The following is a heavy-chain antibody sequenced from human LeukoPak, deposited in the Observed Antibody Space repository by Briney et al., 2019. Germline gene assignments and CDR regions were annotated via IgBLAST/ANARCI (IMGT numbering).Heavy chain of an antibody. CDR3: AKDLDRLFDY. CDR2: IYSGGST. CDR1: GFAVSSNY. Sequence: PGGSLRLSCAASGFAVSSNYMSWVRQAPGKGLEWVSVIYSGGSTYYADSVKGRFTISRDNSKNTLYLQMNSLRAEDTAVYYCAKDLDRLFDYWGQGTLVTVSS. D-gene: IGHD3-16*01. V-gene: IGHV3-53*05. J-gene: IGHJ4*02.